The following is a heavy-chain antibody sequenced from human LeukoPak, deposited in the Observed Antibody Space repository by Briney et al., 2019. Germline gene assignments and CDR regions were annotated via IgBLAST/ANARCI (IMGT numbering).Heavy chain of an antibody. Sequence: SETLSLTCAVSGGPIIASYWSWIRQPPGKGLEWIGYTHYSGTGNYNPSLKSRVTISIDTSKNRFSLRLTSVTAADTAVYYCARVRFYDTTGYSTSSYLDYWGQAALVTVSS. J-gene: IGHJ4*02. CDR1: GGPIIASY. D-gene: IGHD3-22*01. V-gene: IGHV4-59*01. CDR3: ARVRFYDTTGYSTSSYLDY. CDR2: THYSGTG.